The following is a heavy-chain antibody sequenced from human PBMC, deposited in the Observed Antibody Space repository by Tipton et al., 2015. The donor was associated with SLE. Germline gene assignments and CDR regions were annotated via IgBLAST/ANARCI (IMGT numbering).Heavy chain of an antibody. Sequence: SLRLSCAASGFTFSSYSMNWVRQAPGKGLEWVSYISSSSTIYYADSVKGRFTISRDNAKNSLYLQMNSLRAEDTAVYYCAKAGVVITGGYFDYWGQGTLVTVSS. V-gene: IGHV3-48*01. CDR3: AKAGVVITGGYFDY. CDR1: GFTFSSYS. D-gene: IGHD3-22*01. J-gene: IGHJ4*02. CDR2: ISSSSTI.